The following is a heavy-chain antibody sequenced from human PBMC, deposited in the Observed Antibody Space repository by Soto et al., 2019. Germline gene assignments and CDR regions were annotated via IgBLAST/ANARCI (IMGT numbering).Heavy chain of an antibody. CDR3: ARGQFYDFWSGYYLEY. V-gene: IGHV1-69*01. CDR2: IIPIFGAT. J-gene: IGHJ4*02. Sequence: QVPLVQSGAEMKTPGSSVRVSCKASGGTFGKSVISWVRQAPGQGLEWMGGIIPIFGATHYAQKFQGRVTITADEFTTTAYMGLSSLQSEDTAVYYCARGQFYDFWSGYYLEYWGQGTLVTVSS. CDR1: GGTFGKSV. D-gene: IGHD3-3*01.